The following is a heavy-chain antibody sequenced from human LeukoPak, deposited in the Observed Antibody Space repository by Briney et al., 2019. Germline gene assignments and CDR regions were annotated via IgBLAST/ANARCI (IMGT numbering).Heavy chain of an antibody. J-gene: IGHJ4*02. CDR1: GFTFSTYW. CDR3: ASQSRYGLDY. D-gene: IGHD5-12*01. Sequence: PGGSLRLSCAASGFTFSTYWMHWVRQAPGKGLVWVSRIKSDGSSTIYADSVKGRSTISRDNAKNTLYLQMNSLRAEDTAVYYCASQSRYGLDYWGQGSLVTVSS. CDR2: IKSDGSST. V-gene: IGHV3-74*01.